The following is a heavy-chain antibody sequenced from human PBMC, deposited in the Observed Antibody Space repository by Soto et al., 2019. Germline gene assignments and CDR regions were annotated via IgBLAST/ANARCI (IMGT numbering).Heavy chain of an antibody. V-gene: IGHV3-23*01. J-gene: IGHJ4*02. D-gene: IGHD1-26*01. CDR2: IDGDGGRI. CDR1: GFTFSNYA. CDR3: AKKKPGSYPFDY. Sequence: EVQLLESGGGLIQPGGSLRLSCAVSGFTFSNYAMAWVRQAPGKGLKWVSSIDGDGGRISYTDSVKGRFTISRDNSKNTLYLQMNSLRAEDTAVYYCAKKKPGSYPFDYWGQGTLVTVSS.